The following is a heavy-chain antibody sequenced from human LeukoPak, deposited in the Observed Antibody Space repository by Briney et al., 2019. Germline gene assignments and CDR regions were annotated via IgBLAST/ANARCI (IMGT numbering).Heavy chain of an antibody. D-gene: IGHD3-16*02. CDR2: INHSGST. J-gene: IGHJ4*02. V-gene: IGHV4-34*01. CDR1: GGSFSGYY. CDR3: ASMNYVWGSYRPVFY. Sequence: SETLSLTCAVYGGSFSGYYWSWIRQPPGRGLEWIGEINHSGSTNYNPSLKSRVTISVDTSKNQFSLKLSSVTAADTAVYYCASMNYVWGSYRPVFYWGQGTLVTVSS.